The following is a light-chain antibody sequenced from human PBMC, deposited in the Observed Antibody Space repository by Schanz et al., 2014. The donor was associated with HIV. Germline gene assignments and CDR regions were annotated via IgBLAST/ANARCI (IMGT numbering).Light chain of an antibody. CDR1: SSDVGDYNY. CDR3: CSYTTTSTYV. V-gene: IGLV2-11*01. CDR2: DVT. Sequence: QSALTQPRSVSGSPGQSVTISCTGTSSDVGDYNYVSWYQQHPGKAPKLMIFDVTERPSGVPDRLSGSKSGNTASLTLSGLQAEDEADYYCCSYTTTSTYVFGAGTKLTVL. J-gene: IGLJ1*01.